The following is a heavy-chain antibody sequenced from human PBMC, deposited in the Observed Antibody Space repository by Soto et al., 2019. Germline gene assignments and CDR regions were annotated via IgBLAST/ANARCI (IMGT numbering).Heavy chain of an antibody. Sequence: QLQLQESGPGLVKPSEALSLTCSVSGGSISSSSYYWGWIRQPPGKGLEWIGSIYYSGSTYYNPSLKTRVAISIDKSKNQLPLKLSSLTAADTAVHYCARLEGLATISYYFDFWGQGTLVTVSS. CDR3: ARLEGLATISYYFDF. D-gene: IGHD3-9*01. CDR2: IYYSGST. J-gene: IGHJ4*02. CDR1: GGSISSSSYY. V-gene: IGHV4-39*01.